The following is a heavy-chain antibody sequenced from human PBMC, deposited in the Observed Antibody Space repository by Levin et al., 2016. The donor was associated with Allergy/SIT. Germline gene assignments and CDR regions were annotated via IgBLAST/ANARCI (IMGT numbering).Heavy chain of an antibody. V-gene: IGHV2-70*11. D-gene: IGHD3-10*01. CDR3: ARIRSLYGSGSYYSDPDY. Sequence: SGPTLVKPTQTLTLTCTFSGFSLSTSGMCVSWIRQPPGKALEWLARIDWDDDKYYSTSLKTRLTISKDTSKNQVVLTMTNMDPVDTATYYCARIRSLYGSGSYYSDPDYWGQGTLVTVSS. CDR1: GFSLSTSGMC. J-gene: IGHJ4*02. CDR2: IDWDDDK.